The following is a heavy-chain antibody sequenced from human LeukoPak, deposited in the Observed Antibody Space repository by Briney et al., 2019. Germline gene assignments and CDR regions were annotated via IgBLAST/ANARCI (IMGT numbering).Heavy chain of an antibody. D-gene: IGHD4-23*01. CDR2: ISSSSSYI. J-gene: IGHJ4*02. CDR1: GFTFSSYS. V-gene: IGHV3-21*01. CDR3: ARVLHDYGGTVGDY. Sequence: GSLRLSCAASGFTFSSYSMNWVRQAPGKGLEWVSSISSSSSYIYYADSVKGRFTISRDNAKNSLYLQMNSLRAEDTAVYYCARVLHDYGGTVGDYWGQGTLVTVSS.